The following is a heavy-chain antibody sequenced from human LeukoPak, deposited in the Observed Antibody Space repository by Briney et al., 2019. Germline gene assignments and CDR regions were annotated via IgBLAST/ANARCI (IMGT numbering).Heavy chain of an antibody. CDR1: GGSISSGSYY. Sequence: SQTLSLTCTVSGGSISSGSYYWSWIRQPAGKGLEWIGRIYTSGSTNYNPSLKSRVTISVDTSKNQFSLKLSSVTAADTAVSYCARAPTYYYDSSGYYFDYWGQGTLVTVSS. J-gene: IGHJ4*02. CDR3: ARAPTYYYDSSGYYFDY. V-gene: IGHV4-61*02. CDR2: IYTSGST. D-gene: IGHD3-22*01.